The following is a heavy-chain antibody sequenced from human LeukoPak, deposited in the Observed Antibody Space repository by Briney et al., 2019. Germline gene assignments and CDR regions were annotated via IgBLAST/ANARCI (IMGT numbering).Heavy chain of an antibody. CDR3: ARDFYDVLTGYPASYSDY. D-gene: IGHD3-9*01. Sequence: ASVKVSCKASGYIFTSYAISWVRQAPGQGLEWMGWISAYSGNTNYVQKLQGRVIMTTDTSTSTAYMELRSLRSDDTAVYYCARDFYDVLTGYPASYSDYWGQGTLVTVSS. CDR1: GYIFTSYA. J-gene: IGHJ4*02. V-gene: IGHV1-18*01. CDR2: ISAYSGNT.